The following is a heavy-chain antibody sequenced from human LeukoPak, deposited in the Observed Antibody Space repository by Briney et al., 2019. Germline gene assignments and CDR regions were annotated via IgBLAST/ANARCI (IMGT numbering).Heavy chain of an antibody. CDR2: ISSSGSTI. D-gene: IGHD2/OR15-2a*01. CDR1: GFTFSSYE. CDR3: ARDRGYYAGFDY. J-gene: IGHJ4*02. V-gene: IGHV3-48*03. Sequence: GRSLRLSCAASGFTFSSYEIKWVRQAPGKWMEWVSYISSSGSTIYYADSVKGRFTISRDNAKNSLYLQMNSLRAEDTAVYYCARDRGYYAGFDYWGQGTLVTVSS.